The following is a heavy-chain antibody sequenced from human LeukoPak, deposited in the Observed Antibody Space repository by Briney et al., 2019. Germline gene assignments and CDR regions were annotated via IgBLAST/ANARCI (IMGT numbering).Heavy chain of an antibody. CDR2: INPNSGGT. D-gene: IGHD1-26*01. J-gene: IGHJ5*02. V-gene: IGHV1-2*02. CDR1: GYTFTGYY. Sequence: SVKVSCNASGYTFTGYYMHWVRQAPGQGLEWMGWINPNSGGTNYAQKFQGRVTMTRDTSISTAYMELSRLRSDDTAVYYCARKRWELHFNWFDPWGQGTLVTVSS. CDR3: ARKRWELHFNWFDP.